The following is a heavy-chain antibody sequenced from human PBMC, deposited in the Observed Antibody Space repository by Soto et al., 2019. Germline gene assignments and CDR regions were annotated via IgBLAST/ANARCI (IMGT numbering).Heavy chain of an antibody. CDR3: ARESSGWYSPDV. J-gene: IGHJ6*02. D-gene: IGHD6-19*01. CDR2: ISSSGITI. Sequence: GGSLRLSCAASGFTFSSYEMNWVRQAPGKGLEWVSYISSSGITIYYADSVKGRFTISRDNAKNSLYLQMNSLRAEDTAVYYCARESSGWYSPDVWGQGTTVTSP. CDR1: GFTFSSYE. V-gene: IGHV3-48*03.